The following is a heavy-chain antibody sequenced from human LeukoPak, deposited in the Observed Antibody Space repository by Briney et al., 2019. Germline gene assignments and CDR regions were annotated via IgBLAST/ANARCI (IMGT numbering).Heavy chain of an antibody. V-gene: IGHV3-48*04. CDR1: GFTFSSYS. CDR2: ISSSSSTI. J-gene: IGHJ4*02. Sequence: GGSLRLSCAASGFTFSSYSMNWVRQAPGKGLEWVSYISSSSSTIYYADSVKGRFTISRDNAKNSLYLQMNSLRAEDTAVYYCARSRIAAAGTIWGQGTLVTVSS. CDR3: ARSRIAAAGTI. D-gene: IGHD6-13*01.